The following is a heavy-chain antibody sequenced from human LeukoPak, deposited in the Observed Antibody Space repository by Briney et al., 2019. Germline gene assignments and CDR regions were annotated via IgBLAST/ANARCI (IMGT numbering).Heavy chain of an antibody. CDR2: ISYDGSNK. D-gene: IGHD3-9*01. V-gene: IGHV3-30*18. J-gene: IGHJ1*01. CDR3: AKDVYYDILTGYDQYFQH. Sequence: PGGSLRLSCAASGFTFSSYGMHWVRQAPGKGLEWVAVISYDGSNKYYADSVKGRFTISGDNSKNTLYLQMNSLRAEDTAVYYCAKDVYYDILTGYDQYFQHWGQGTLVTVSS. CDR1: GFTFSSYG.